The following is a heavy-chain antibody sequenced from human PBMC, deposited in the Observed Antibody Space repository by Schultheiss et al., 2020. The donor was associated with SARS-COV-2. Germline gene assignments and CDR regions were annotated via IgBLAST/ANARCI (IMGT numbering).Heavy chain of an antibody. CDR1: GGSISSYYW. J-gene: IGHJ5*02. CDR2: IYWDDDK. D-gene: IGHD6-13*01. V-gene: IGHV2-5*08. CDR3: ARMGQLVQMGHNWFDP. Sequence: QTLSLTCTVSGGSISSYYWSWIRQPPGKALEWLALIYWDDDKRYSPSLKSRLTITKDTSKSQVVLTMTNMDPVDTATYYCARMGQLVQMGHNWFDPWGQGTLVTVSS.